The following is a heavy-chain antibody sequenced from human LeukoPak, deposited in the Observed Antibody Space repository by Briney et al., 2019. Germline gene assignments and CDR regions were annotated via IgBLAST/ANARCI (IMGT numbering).Heavy chain of an antibody. D-gene: IGHD5-24*01. J-gene: IGHJ6*02. CDR3: ARDDSRDGYNTHYYGMDV. V-gene: IGHV3-7*01. CDR1: GFTFSSYW. Sequence: GGSLRLSCAASGFTFSSYWMSWVRQAPGKGLEWVANMKQDGSEKYYVDSVKGRFTISRDNAKNSLYLQMNSLRAEDTAVYYCARDDSRDGYNTHYYGMDVWGQGTTVTVSS. CDR2: MKQDGSEK.